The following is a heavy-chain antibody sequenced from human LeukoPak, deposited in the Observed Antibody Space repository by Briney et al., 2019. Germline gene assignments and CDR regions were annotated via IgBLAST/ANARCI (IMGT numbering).Heavy chain of an antibody. Sequence: PSETLSLTCTVSGGSISSYYWSWIRQPPGKGLEWIGYIYYSGSTNYNPSLKSRVTISVDTSKNQFSLKLSSVTAADTAVYYCARERRAAAGMDYWGQGIVVTVSS. CDR2: IYYSGST. CDR1: GGSISSYY. D-gene: IGHD6-13*01. J-gene: IGHJ4*02. V-gene: IGHV4-59*12. CDR3: ARERRAAAGMDY.